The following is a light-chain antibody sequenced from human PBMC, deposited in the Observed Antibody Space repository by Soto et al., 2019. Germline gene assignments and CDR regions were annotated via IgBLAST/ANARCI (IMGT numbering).Light chain of an antibody. CDR1: SSNVGGDNY. Sequence: QSVLTQPASVSGSPGQSITISCTGTSSNVGGDNYVYWYQQHPGTAPKLMMYEDSNRPSGVPNRFSGSKSGNTASLPISGLHDDDEAAYYCNSSTSSSPRYVFGTGTKVTVL. V-gene: IGLV2-14*01. CDR2: EDS. J-gene: IGLJ1*01. CDR3: NSSTSSSPRYV.